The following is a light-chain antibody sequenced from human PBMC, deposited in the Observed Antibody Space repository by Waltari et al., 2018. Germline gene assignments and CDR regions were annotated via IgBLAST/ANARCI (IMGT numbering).Light chain of an antibody. CDR1: SNDVGGYND. J-gene: IGLJ3*02. V-gene: IGLV2-14*01. Sequence: QSALTQPASVSGSPGQSITLSCTGTSNDVGGYNDVSWYQQHPGKAPKLMIFDVNDRPSGVSNRFSGSKSGNTASLTISGLQAEDEADYYCNSFTSSSTWVFGGGTKLTVL. CDR2: DVN. CDR3: NSFTSSSTWV.